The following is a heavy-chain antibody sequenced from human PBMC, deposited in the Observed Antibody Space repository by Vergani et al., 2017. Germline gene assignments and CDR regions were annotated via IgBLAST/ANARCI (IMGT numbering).Heavy chain of an antibody. J-gene: IGHJ5*02. CDR3: AREGHYGSGSYDIDWFDP. Sequence: QVQLVQSGAEVKKPGASVKVSCKASGYTFTGYYMHWVRQAPGQGLEWMGWINPNSGGTNYAQKFQGRVTMTRDTSTSTVYMELSSLRSEDTALYYCAREGHYGSGSYDIDWFDPWGQGTLVTVSS. CDR1: GYTFTGYY. CDR2: INPNSGGT. D-gene: IGHD3-10*01. V-gene: IGHV1-2*02.